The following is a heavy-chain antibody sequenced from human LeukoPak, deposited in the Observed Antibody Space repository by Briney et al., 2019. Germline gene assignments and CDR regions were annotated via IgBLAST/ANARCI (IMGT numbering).Heavy chain of an antibody. J-gene: IGHJ4*02. CDR1: GFTFSSYA. CDR3: GSVFDF. V-gene: IGHV3-30-3*01. CDR2: ISYDGSNK. Sequence: GRSLRLSCAASGFTFSSYAMHWVRQAPGKGLEWVAVISYDGSNKYCADSVKGRFTISRDNSKNTLYLQMNSLRAEDTAVYYCGSVFDFWGQGILVTVSS.